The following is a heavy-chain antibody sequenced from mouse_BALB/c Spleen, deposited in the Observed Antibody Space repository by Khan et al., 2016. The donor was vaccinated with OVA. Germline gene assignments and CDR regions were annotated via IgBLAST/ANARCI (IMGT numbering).Heavy chain of an antibody. J-gene: IGHJ2*01. Sequence: EVKLEESGPGLVEPSQSLSLTCTVTGYSITTDYAWNWLRQFPGNKLEGMGYISYSGNTKYNPSLKSRISITRDTSKNQFFLQLKSVTTEDTARYYCARVYGGDFDYWGQGTTLTVSS. V-gene: IGHV3-2*02. CDR2: ISYSGNT. CDR1: GYSITTDYA. CDR3: ARVYGGDFDY. D-gene: IGHD1-1*01.